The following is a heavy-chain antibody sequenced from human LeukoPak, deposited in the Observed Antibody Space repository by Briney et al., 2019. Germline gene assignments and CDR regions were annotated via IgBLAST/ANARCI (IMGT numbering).Heavy chain of an antibody. D-gene: IGHD5-18*01. CDR2: INHSGST. CDR3: ARTRAGYSYGYSRGTCFDY. Sequence: PSETPSLTCAVYGGSFSGYYWSWIRQPPGKGLEWIGEINHSGSTNYNPSLKSRVTISVDTSTNQFSLKLSSVTHADMAVYYCARTRAGYSYGYSRGTCFDYWGQGTLVTVST. CDR1: GGSFSGYY. J-gene: IGHJ4*02. V-gene: IGHV4-34*01.